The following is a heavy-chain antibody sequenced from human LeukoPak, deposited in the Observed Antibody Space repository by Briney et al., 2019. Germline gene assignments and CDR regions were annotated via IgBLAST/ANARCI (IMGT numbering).Heavy chain of an antibody. J-gene: IGHJ5*02. CDR1: GGSLNSFSHY. Sequence: PSETLSLICSVPGGSLNSFSHYWAWLRQPPGKGLEWIGCIFSSGSTYYNPSLQSRFTFSLDKSNNHFALKLTSLTAADTAVYYCARGLAHGGIANWFDPWGQGTLVTVSS. CDR2: IFSSGST. CDR3: ARGLAHGGIANWFDP. V-gene: IGHV4-39*06. D-gene: IGHD2-21*01.